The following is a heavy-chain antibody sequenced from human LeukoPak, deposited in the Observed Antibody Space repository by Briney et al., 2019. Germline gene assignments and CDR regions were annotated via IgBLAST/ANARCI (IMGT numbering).Heavy chain of an antibody. CDR2: ISSNSTYT. V-gene: IGHV3-11*03. Sequence: PGGSLRLSCAASGFTFSDYYMNWIRLAPGKGLEWVSYISSNSTYTNYADSVRGRFTISKDNAKNSLYLQMNSLRAEDTALYHCARNNGMDVWGQGTTVIVSS. CDR3: ARNNGMDV. J-gene: IGHJ6*02. CDR1: GFTFSDYY.